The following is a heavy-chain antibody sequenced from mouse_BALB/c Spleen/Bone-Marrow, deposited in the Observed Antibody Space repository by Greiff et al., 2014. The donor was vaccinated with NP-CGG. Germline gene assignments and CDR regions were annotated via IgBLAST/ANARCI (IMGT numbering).Heavy chain of an antibody. J-gene: IGHJ1*01. CDR3: ARSRGYYDYWNFDV. CDR2: IDPSDSYT. Sequence: VQLQQSGAELVKPGASVKLSCKASGYTFASYWMHWVKQRPGQGLEWIGEIDPSDSYTNYNQKFKGKATLTVDKSSSTAYMQLSSLTSEDSAVYYCARSRGYYDYWNFDVWGAGTTVTVSS. V-gene: IGHV1-69*02. CDR1: GYTFASYW. D-gene: IGHD2-4*01.